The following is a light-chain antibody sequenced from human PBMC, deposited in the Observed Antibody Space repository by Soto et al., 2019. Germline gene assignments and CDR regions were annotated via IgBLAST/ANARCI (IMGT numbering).Light chain of an antibody. CDR2: AAS. V-gene: IGKV1-6*01. J-gene: IGKJ2*01. CDR3: LQDYNSPYT. Sequence: AIEMTQSPSSLSTSVGDRVTITCRASQGISFDVAWYQQKPGKAPKLLIYAASSLQSGVPSRFSGSGSGTDFTLTISSLQPEDFATYYCLQDYNSPYTFGQGTKLEIK. CDR1: QGISFD.